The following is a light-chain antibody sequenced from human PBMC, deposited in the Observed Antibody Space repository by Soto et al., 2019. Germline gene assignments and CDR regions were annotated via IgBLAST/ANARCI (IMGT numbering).Light chain of an antibody. CDR3: QERSRGPRAT. Sequence: EMVLTQSPATLSLSPGASATLSCRASQNVGPNFAWYQQKSGQPPRLLIHTASSRATGIPARFSGYGSRTDFTLTISSLEPEDIAVYYCQERSRGPRATFGGGTKVEIK. V-gene: IGKV3-11*01. J-gene: IGKJ4*01. CDR2: TAS. CDR1: QNVGPN.